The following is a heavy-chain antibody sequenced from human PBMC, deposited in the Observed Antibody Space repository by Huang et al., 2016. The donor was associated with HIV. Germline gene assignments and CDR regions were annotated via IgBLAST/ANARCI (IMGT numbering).Heavy chain of an antibody. V-gene: IGHV2-5*02. CDR2: IYWDDDK. CDR1: GFSLNTKGVG. CDR3: AHIGRLGDYYMNV. J-gene: IGHJ6*03. D-gene: IGHD3-16*01. Sequence: QITLKESGPTLIKPTQTLTLTCCFSGFSLNTKGVGVGWIRQPPGKYLEWLVLIYWDDDKRYTPSRKNRLTITKDTTKNHVVLTMTNMDPMDTGTYYCAHIGRLGDYYMNVWGKGTTVTVSS.